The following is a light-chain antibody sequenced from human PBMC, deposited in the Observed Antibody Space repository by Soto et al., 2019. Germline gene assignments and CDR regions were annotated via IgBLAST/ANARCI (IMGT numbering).Light chain of an antibody. J-gene: IGKJ1*01. CDR3: QQHSHWPPWT. V-gene: IGKV3D-20*02. CDR2: ATS. Sequence: EIVLTQSPGTLSLSPGETAALSCRASQSVSSRYLAWYQQKSGQAPRLLIYATSSRATDIPDRFIGYGSGTDFTLTISDLEPEDFAVYYCQQHSHWPPWTFGQGTKVDIK. CDR1: QSVSSRY.